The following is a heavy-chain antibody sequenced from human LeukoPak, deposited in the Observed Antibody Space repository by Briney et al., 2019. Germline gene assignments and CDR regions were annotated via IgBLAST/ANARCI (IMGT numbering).Heavy chain of an antibody. Sequence: GASVKVSCKPSGYTFTDFYIHWVRQVPGQGLEWMGWINPNSGDTKSAPKFQGRVAMTRVTSINTAYMEVSGLTPDDTAIYYCAKRGGALSHWGQGTPVTVTS. V-gene: IGHV1-2*02. CDR2: INPNSGDT. CDR1: GYTFTDFY. CDR3: AKRGGALSH. D-gene: IGHD2-21*01. J-gene: IGHJ4*02.